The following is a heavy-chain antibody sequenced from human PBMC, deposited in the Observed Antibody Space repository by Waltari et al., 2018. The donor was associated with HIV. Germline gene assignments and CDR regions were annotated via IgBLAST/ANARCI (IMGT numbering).Heavy chain of an antibody. D-gene: IGHD6-13*01. CDR2: IYYSGST. J-gene: IGHJ6*02. V-gene: IGHV4-39*07. CDR1: GGSISSSSYY. CDR3: ARESGSSWYGVTQYYYYYYGMDV. Sequence: QLQLQESGPGLVKPSETLSLTCTVSGGSISSSSYYWGWIRQPPGKGLEWIGSIYYSGSTYYNPSLKSRVTISVDTSKNQFSLKLSSVTAADTAVYYCARESGSSWYGVTQYYYYYYGMDVWGQGTTVTVSS.